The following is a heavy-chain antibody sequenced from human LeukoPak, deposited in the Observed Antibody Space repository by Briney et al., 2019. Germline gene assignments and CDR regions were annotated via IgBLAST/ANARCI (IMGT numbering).Heavy chain of an antibody. Sequence: SETLSLTCTVSGGSISSYYWSWIRQPPGKGLEWIGYIYYSGSTNYNPSLKSRVTISVDTSKNQFSLKLSSVTAADTAVYYCARANHRGTEFPFDYWGQGTLVTVSS. CDR2: IYYSGST. D-gene: IGHD1-26*01. CDR3: ARANHRGTEFPFDY. J-gene: IGHJ4*02. V-gene: IGHV4-59*01. CDR1: GGSISSYY.